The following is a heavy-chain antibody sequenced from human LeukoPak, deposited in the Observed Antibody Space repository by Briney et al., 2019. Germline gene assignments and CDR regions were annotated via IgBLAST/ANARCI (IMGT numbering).Heavy chain of an antibody. CDR1: GFTFRSYS. D-gene: IGHD3-16*01. CDR2: ISSSSTYI. J-gene: IGHJ4*02. CDR3: ARDLSLGAPGGFDY. V-gene: IGHV3-21*01. Sequence: GGSLRLSCAASGFTFRSYSMNWVRQAPGKGLEWVSTISSSSTYIYYADSVKGRFTISRDNAENSVYLQMDSLRGDDTAVYYCARDLSLGAPGGFDYWGQGTLVTASS.